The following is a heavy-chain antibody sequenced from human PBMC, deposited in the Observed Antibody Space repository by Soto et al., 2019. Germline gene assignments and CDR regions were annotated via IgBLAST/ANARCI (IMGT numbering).Heavy chain of an antibody. D-gene: IGHD5-12*01. Sequence: QVQLVQCGAEVKKPGVSVNVSCKASGYTFTSYGISWVRQAPGQGLEWMGWISAYNGNTNYAQKLQGRVTMTTDTSTSTAYMELRSLRSDDTAVYYCARDLGPIVAMIWGDGMDVWGQGTTVTVSS. CDR3: ARDLGPIVAMIWGDGMDV. V-gene: IGHV1-18*04. J-gene: IGHJ6*02. CDR1: GYTFTSYG. CDR2: ISAYNGNT.